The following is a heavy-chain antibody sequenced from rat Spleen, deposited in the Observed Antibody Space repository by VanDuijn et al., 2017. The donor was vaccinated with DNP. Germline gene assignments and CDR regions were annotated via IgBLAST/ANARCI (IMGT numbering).Heavy chain of an antibody. CDR2: IKTDGGST. Sequence: EVQLVETGGGLVQPGRSLKLSCVASGFTFSSYWMYWIRQAPGKGLEWVASIKTDGGSTYYPDSVKGRFTISRDNAENTVYLQMNSLRSEDTATYYCATHNNYFDYWGQGVMVAVSS. D-gene: IGHD1-10*01. V-gene: IGHV5-58*01. J-gene: IGHJ2*01. CDR3: ATHNNYFDY. CDR1: GFTFSSYW.